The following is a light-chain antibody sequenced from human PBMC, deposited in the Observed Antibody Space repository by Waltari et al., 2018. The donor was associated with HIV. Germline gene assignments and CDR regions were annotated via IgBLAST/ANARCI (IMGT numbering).Light chain of an antibody. Sequence: QSALTQPPSASGSPGQSVTISCTGTSSDVGGYNYVSWYQQHPGKAPNLTIYEVSTRPAGVPGRCSGSKSGNTTSLTVSTLQAEYEAEYYCSSYAGSNNFVVFGGGTKLTVL. V-gene: IGLV2-8*01. CDR1: SSDVGGYNY. CDR2: EVS. CDR3: SSYAGSNNFVV. J-gene: IGLJ2*01.